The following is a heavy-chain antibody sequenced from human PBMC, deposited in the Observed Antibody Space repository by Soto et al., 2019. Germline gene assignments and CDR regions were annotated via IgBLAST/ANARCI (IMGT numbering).Heavy chain of an antibody. CDR2: LSGSSLNT. Sequence: EVRLLESGGGLVQPGGSLRLSCEASGFTFGNYAMTWVRQGPGRGLEWVSALSGSSLNTYYADSVKGRFTISRDNSKNTISLEMNSLRVDDSAVYYCTTQFFLSSRKPPEDVWGQGTLVAVSS. CDR3: TTQFFLSSRKPPEDV. V-gene: IGHV3-23*01. J-gene: IGHJ4*03. D-gene: IGHD3-3*01. CDR1: GFTFGNYA.